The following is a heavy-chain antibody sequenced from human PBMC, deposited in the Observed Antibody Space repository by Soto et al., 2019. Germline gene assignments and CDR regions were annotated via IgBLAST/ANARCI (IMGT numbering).Heavy chain of an antibody. CDR3: ARLPSRHLVDY. D-gene: IGHD3-3*02. Sequence: PSETLSLTCTVPGSSINSSGYYWRWIRQPPGKGLEWIGSMFYGVSTYYNPSLKSRVTVSVDTSKNQFSLNLRSVTAADTAVYYCARLPSRHLVDYWGQGTLVTVSS. CDR2: MFYGVST. V-gene: IGHV4-39*01. CDR1: GSSINSSGYY. J-gene: IGHJ4*02.